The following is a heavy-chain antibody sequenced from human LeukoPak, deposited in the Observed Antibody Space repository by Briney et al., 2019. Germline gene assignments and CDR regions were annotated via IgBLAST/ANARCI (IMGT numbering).Heavy chain of an antibody. J-gene: IGHJ3*02. D-gene: IGHD3-10*01. CDR1: GFTLSSYV. CDR3: AREMSGSNDAFDI. Sequence: PGGSLRLSCGASGFTLSSYVMHWVRQTTGESLEWVSIIYKTGDTYYPDSVKGRFTISRESTKNSLYLQMNSLRAGDTAVYYCAREMSGSNDAFDIWGQGTMVTVSS. V-gene: IGHV3-13*01. CDR2: IYKTGDT.